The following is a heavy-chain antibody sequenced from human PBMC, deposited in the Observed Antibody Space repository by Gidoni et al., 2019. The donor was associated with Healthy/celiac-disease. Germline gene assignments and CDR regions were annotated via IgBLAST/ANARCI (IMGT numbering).Heavy chain of an antibody. CDR2: IYHSGST. D-gene: IGHD6-19*01. J-gene: IGHJ6*02. Sequence: QVQLQESGPGLEKPSGTLSLTCAVSGGSIRSSNWWSWVRQPPGKGLEWIGEIYHSGSTNYNPSLKSRVTISVDKSKNQFSLKLSSVTAADTAVYYCARGGIAVAGSYYYYYGMDVWGQGTTVTVSS. V-gene: IGHV4-4*02. CDR1: GGSIRSSNW. CDR3: ARGGIAVAGSYYYYYGMDV.